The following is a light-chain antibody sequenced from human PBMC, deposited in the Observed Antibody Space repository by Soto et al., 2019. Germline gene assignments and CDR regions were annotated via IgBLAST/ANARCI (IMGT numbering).Light chain of an antibody. CDR2: DAS. V-gene: IGKV1-5*01. Sequence: DIQMTQSPSTLSASVGDRVTITCRASQTIGTWLAWYQQKPGKAPELLIYDASTLEGGVPSRFSGSGSGTEFSLTITSLQPDDFATYYCQKCKVAPFTFGGGTKVDIK. CDR1: QTIGTW. CDR3: QKCKVAPFT. J-gene: IGKJ4*01.